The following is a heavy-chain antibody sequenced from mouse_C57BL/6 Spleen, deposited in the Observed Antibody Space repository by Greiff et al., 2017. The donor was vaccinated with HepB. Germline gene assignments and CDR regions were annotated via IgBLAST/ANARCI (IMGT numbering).Heavy chain of an antibody. D-gene: IGHD1-1*01. CDR2: IYPGSGST. V-gene: IGHV1-55*01. CDR3: ARGGTYGEMDY. J-gene: IGHJ4*01. CDR1: GYTFTSYW. Sequence: QVHVKQPGAELVKPGASVKMSCKASGYTFTSYWITWVKQRPGQGLEWIGDIYPGSGSTNYNEKFKSKATLTVDTSSSTAYMQLSSLTSEDSAVYYCARGGTYGEMDYWGQGTSVTVSS.